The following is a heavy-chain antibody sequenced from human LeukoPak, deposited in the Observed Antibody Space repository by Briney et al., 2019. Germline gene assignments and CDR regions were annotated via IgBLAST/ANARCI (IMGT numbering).Heavy chain of an antibody. Sequence: PGGSLRLSCAASGFTFSTYWMHWVRQAPGKGLVWVSRINSDGSSTTYADSVKGRFTISRDNAKNTLYLQMNSLRAEDTAVYYCARGRSSSSWYYFDYWGQGTLVTVSS. J-gene: IGHJ4*02. V-gene: IGHV3-74*01. CDR2: INSDGSST. CDR3: ARGRSSSSWYYFDY. D-gene: IGHD6-13*01. CDR1: GFTFSTYW.